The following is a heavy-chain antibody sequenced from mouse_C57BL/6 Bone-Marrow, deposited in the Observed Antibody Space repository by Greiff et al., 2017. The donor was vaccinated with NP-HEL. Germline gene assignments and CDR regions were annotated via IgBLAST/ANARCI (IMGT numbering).Heavy chain of an antibody. CDR1: GYTFTSYG. J-gene: IGHJ3*01. CDR3: ARKTGSSYRFAY. V-gene: IGHV1-81*01. D-gene: IGHD1-1*01. Sequence: QVQLKQSGAELARPGASVKLSCKASGYTFTSYGISWVKQRTGQGLEWIGEIYPRSGNTYYNEKFKGKATLTADKSSSTAYMELRSLTSEDSAVYFCARKTGSSYRFAYWGQGTLVTVSA. CDR2: IYPRSGNT.